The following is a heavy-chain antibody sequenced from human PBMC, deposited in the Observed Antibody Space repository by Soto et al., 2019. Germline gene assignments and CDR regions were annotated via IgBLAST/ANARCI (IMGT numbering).Heavy chain of an antibody. V-gene: IGHV3-7*01. CDR1: GFPFGTYW. CDR3: ARMAMVKEFEY. J-gene: IGHJ4*02. D-gene: IGHD5-18*01. CDR2: IKQDGREK. Sequence: GGSLRLSCAASGFPFGTYWMSWVRQAPGKGLEWVASIKQDGREKYYVDSVKGRFTISRDNAKNSLYLQMNSLRAEDTAVYYCARMAMVKEFEYWGQGALVTVSS.